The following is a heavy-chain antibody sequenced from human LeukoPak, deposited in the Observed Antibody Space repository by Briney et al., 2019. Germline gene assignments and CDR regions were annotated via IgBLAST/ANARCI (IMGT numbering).Heavy chain of an antibody. J-gene: IGHJ5*02. D-gene: IGHD2-2*01. CDR3: ARAGSGPAARRTVRWFDP. Sequence: GASVKVSCKASGGTFSSYAISWVRQAPGQGLEWMGGIIPIFGTANYAQKFQGRVTITTDESTSTAYMELSSLRSEDTAVYYCARAGSGPAARRTVRWFDPWGQGTLVTVSS. CDR2: IIPIFGTA. V-gene: IGHV1-69*05. CDR1: GGTFSSYA.